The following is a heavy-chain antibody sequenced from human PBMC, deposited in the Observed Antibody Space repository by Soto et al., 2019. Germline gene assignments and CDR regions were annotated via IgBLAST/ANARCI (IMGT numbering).Heavy chain of an antibody. V-gene: IGHV4-39*01. Sequence: SETLSLTCTVSGGSIGSSSYYWGWIRQPPGKGLEWIGTIFSRGSTYYNPSLKSRVIISEDTSKNQVSLNLRSVTAADAAVYYCARCTGTMIPYWGQGTLVTVSS. CDR2: IFSRGST. J-gene: IGHJ4*02. CDR1: GGSIGSSSYY. CDR3: ARCTGTMIPY. D-gene: IGHD1-7*01.